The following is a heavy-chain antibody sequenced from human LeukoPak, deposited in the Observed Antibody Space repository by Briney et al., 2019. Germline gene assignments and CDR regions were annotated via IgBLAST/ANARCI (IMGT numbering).Heavy chain of an antibody. CDR2: IIPILGIA. J-gene: IGHJ4*02. CDR1: GSTLSSDS. CDR3: ASQTYDSSGYYVGY. Sequence: ASMTVSCKASGSTLSSDSISWVRQAPGQGLEWMGRIIPILGIANYAQKFQGRVTITADKSTSTAYMELSSLRSEDTAVYYCASQTYDSSGYYVGYWGQGTLVTVSS. V-gene: IGHV1-69*02. D-gene: IGHD3-22*01.